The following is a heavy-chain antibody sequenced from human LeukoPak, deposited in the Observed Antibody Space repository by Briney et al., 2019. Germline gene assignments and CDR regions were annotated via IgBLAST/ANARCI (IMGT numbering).Heavy chain of an antibody. CDR3: AKDVGKWESLHFLDY. Sequence: GGSLRLSCTASKFTFSHYGMLWVRQAPGKGLEWVVVISSDGSIKVYADSVKGRFTLSRDNSINTVDLQMNSLRAEDTAVYYCAKDVGKWESLHFLDYWGQGTLVTVSS. CDR1: KFTFSHYG. CDR2: ISSDGSIK. D-gene: IGHD1-26*01. J-gene: IGHJ4*02. V-gene: IGHV3-30*18.